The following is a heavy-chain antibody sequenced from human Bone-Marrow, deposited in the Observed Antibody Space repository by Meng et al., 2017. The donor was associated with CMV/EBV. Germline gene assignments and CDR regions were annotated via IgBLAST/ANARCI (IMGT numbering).Heavy chain of an antibody. CDR1: GGTFSSYA. CDR2: IIPIFGTA. D-gene: IGHD4-17*01. Sequence: KAAGGTFSSYAISWVRQAPGQGLEWMGGIIPIFGTANYAQKFQGRVTITADESTSTAYMELSSLRSEDTAVYYCARSAPLTTATFYYWGQGTLVTVSS. CDR3: ARSAPLTTATFYY. J-gene: IGHJ4*02. V-gene: IGHV1-69*01.